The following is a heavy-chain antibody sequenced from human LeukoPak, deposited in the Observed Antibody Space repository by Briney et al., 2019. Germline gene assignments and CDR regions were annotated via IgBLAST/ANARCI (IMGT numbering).Heavy chain of an antibody. D-gene: IGHD1-26*01. V-gene: IGHV1-8*01. Sequence: RASVKVSCKASGYTLNMYDINWVRQTTGQGLEWTGWVSPTSGNTHYAQNFQGRVTMTWNSSITTAYMELSSLRSEDTAVFYCARVLARGRGALKERLLYNNVYYDMDVWGQGTTVTVSS. CDR3: ARVLARGRGALKERLLYNNVYYDMDV. J-gene: IGHJ6*02. CDR2: VSPTSGNT. CDR1: GYTLNMYD.